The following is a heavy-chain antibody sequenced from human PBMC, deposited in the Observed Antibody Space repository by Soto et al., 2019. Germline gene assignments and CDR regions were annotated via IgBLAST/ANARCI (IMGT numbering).Heavy chain of an antibody. J-gene: IGHJ4*02. CDR2: ISYDGSNK. CDR1: GFTFSSFG. Sequence: PGGSLRLSCAASGFTFSSFGMHWVRQAPGGGLEWVALISYDGSNKYYADSVKGRFTISRDKSKNTLYLQMNSLRAEDTAVYYCAKDRGWSSADLDYWGQGTLVTVSS. D-gene: IGHD6-19*01. CDR3: AKDRGWSSADLDY. V-gene: IGHV3-30*18.